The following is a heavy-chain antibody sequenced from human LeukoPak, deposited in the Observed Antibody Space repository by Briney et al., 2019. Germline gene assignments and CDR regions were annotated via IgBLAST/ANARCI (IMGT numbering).Heavy chain of an antibody. CDR2: ISGSGGST. V-gene: IGHV3-23*01. J-gene: IGHJ4*02. CDR3: AKDRYYDSSGVSTFDY. CDR1: GFTFSSYA. Sequence: GGSLRLSCAASGFTFSSYAMSWVRQAPGKGLEWVSAISGSGGSTYYADSVKGRFTISRDNAKNSLYLQMNSLRAEDTALYYCAKDRYYDSSGVSTFDYWGQGTLVTVSS. D-gene: IGHD3-22*01.